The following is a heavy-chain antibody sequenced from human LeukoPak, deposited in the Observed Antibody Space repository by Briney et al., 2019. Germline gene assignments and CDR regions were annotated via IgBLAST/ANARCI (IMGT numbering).Heavy chain of an antibody. CDR3: AKDHGVAVTGMFY. J-gene: IGHJ4*02. CDR2: ISGTGTNT. D-gene: IGHD6-19*01. CDR1: GFAFISFT. V-gene: IGHV3-23*01. Sequence: PGGSLRLSCAASGFAFISFTMSWVRQTPGKGLEWVASISGTGTNTYYADSVKGRFTTSRDNSRNTLYLQMNSLGAEDTAIYYCAKDHGVAVTGMFYWGQGTLVTVSS.